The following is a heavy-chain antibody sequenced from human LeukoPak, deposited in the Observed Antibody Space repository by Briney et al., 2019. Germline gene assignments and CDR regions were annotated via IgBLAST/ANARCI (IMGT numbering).Heavy chain of an antibody. CDR2: ISAYNGNT. CDR3: ARVLRFLEWLLARDAFDI. V-gene: IGHV1-18*01. CDR1: GYTFTSYG. D-gene: IGHD3-3*01. Sequence: ASVKVSCKASGYTFTSYGISWVRQAPGQGLEWMGWISAYNGNTNYAQKLQGRVTMTTDTSTSTAYMELRSLRSDDTAVYYCARVLRFLEWLLARDAFDIWSQGTMVTVSS. J-gene: IGHJ3*02.